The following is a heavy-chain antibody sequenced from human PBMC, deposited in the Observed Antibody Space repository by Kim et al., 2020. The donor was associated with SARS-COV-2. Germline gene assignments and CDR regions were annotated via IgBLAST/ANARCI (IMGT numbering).Heavy chain of an antibody. J-gene: IGHJ2*01. CDR1: GYTFSTYA. V-gene: IGHV1-3*01. CDR3: ARGGEEEAYWYYDL. D-gene: IGHD6-25*01. Sequence: ASVKVSCKASGYTFSTYAMHWVRQAPGQRLEWMGWINAGTGNTKYSQKFQGRVTITKETSASTAYMELSGLVSEDTSVYYCARGGEEEAYWYYDLWGRGTLVTVSS. CDR2: INAGTGNT.